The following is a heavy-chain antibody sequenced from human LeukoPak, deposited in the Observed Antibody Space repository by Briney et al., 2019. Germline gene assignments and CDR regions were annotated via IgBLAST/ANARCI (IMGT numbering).Heavy chain of an antibody. D-gene: IGHD4-17*01. CDR3: ARTTRAVTTLYYFDY. V-gene: IGHV4-39*07. Sequence: ETLSLTCTVSGGSISSSSYYWGWIRQPPGKGLEWIGSIYYSGSTYYNPSLKSRVTISVDKSKNQYSLKLSSVTAADTAVYYCARTTRAVTTLYYFDYWGQGTLVTVSS. CDR2: IYYSGST. CDR1: GGSISSSSYY. J-gene: IGHJ4*02.